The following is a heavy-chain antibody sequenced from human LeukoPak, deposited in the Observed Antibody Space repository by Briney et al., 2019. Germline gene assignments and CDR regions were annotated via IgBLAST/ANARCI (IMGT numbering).Heavy chain of an antibody. Sequence: SVKVSCKASGGTFSSYAISWVRQAPGQGLEWMGRIIPILGIANYAQKFQGRVTITADKSTSTAYMELISLRSEDTAVYYCARDGRGYSYGYVMNWFDPWGQGTLVTVSS. D-gene: IGHD5-18*01. V-gene: IGHV1-69*04. CDR1: GGTFSSYA. CDR3: ARDGRGYSYGYVMNWFDP. J-gene: IGHJ5*02. CDR2: IIPILGIA.